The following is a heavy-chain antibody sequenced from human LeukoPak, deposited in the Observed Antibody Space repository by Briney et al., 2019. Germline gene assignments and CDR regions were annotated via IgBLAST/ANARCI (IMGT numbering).Heavy chain of an antibody. CDR1: GGSISSADYY. CDR3: ARDQLTMVRGVIYRWFDP. D-gene: IGHD3-10*01. J-gene: IGHJ5*02. V-gene: IGHV4-30-4*01. Sequence: SQTLSLTCTVSGGSISSADYYWSWSRQPPGKGLEWIGYIYYSGSTYYNPSLQSRVTISIDTSKNQFSLKLSSVTAADTAVYYCARDQLTMVRGVIYRWFDPWGQGTLVTVSS. CDR2: IYYSGST.